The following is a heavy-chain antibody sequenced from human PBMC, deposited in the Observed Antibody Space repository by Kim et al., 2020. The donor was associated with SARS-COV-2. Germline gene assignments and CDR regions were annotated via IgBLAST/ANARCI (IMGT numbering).Heavy chain of an antibody. CDR3: AKSRGSGSDYGFDY. D-gene: IGHD1-26*01. Sequence: ANAVKGRCTISGDNSKNTLYLQVNSLRADDTAVYYCAKSRGSGSDYGFDYWGQGTLVTVSS. J-gene: IGHJ4*02. V-gene: IGHV3-23*01.